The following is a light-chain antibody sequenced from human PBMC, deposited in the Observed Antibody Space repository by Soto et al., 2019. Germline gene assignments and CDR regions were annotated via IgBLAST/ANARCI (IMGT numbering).Light chain of an antibody. V-gene: IGKV1-5*03. J-gene: IGKJ1*01. CDR3: QHYNSYSEA. Sequence: DIQMTQSPATLSGSVGDRVTITCRASQTISSWLALYQQKLGKAPKLLIYKASTLKSGAPSRFSGSGSGTEFTLTISSLQPDDFATYYCQHYNSYSEALGQGTKVDIK. CDR2: KAS. CDR1: QTISSW.